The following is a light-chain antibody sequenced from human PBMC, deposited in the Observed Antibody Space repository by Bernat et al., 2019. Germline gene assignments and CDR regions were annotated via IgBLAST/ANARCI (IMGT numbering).Light chain of an antibody. J-gene: IGKJ1*01. CDR1: QSISSY. CDR3: QQSYSTPQT. V-gene: IGKV1-39*01. Sequence: DIQMTQSPSSLSASVGDRVTITCRASQSISSYLTWYQQKPGKATKLPIYAASSLHSGVPSRFSGSGSGTDFTLTISSLQPEDFATYYCQQSYSTPQTFGQGTKVEIK. CDR2: AAS.